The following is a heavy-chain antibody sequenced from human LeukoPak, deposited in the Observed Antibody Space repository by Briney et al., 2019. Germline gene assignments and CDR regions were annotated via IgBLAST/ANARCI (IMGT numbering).Heavy chain of an antibody. J-gene: IGHJ4*02. CDR2: ISYDGRNT. V-gene: IGHV3-30*03. D-gene: IGHD1-26*01. Sequence: GRSLRLSCAASGFTFSNYGMHWVRQAPGKGLEWVAIISYDGRNTFYADSVKGRFTISRDNSKNTLFLQMNSLRAEDTAMYYCASLRFSAAYYADYWGQGTLVTVSS. CDR1: GFTFSNYG. CDR3: ASLRFSAAYYADY.